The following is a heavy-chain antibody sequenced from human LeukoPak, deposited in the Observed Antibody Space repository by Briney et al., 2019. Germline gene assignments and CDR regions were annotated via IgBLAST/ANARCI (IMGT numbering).Heavy chain of an antibody. CDR1: GFTFSDHW. CDR3: ARGPPYGARCDYLDY. J-gene: IGHJ4*02. D-gene: IGHD4/OR15-4a*01. Sequence: GGSLRLSCAASGFTFSDHWMTWVRQVPGKGLEWVADIKKDGSEKNEVDSAKGRFTISRDNAKNSLYLEMNSLRAEDTAVYYCARGPPYGARCDYLDYWGQGALVTVSS. V-gene: IGHV3-7*01. CDR2: IKKDGSEK.